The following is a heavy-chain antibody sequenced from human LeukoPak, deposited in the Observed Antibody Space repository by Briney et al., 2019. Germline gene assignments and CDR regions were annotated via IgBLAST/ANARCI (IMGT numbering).Heavy chain of an antibody. CDR1: GYTFTSYY. D-gene: IGHD1-26*01. V-gene: IGHV1-46*04. CDR2: INPSGGST. J-gene: IGHJ4*02. Sequence: ASVKVSCRASGYTFTSYYMHWVRQAPGQGLEWMGIINPSGGSTSYAQKLQGSVTLTSDTSTSTDYMEMTSLRSEDTAVYYCARDGVRNVGALGVWGQGTLVTVSS. CDR3: ARDGVRNVGALGV.